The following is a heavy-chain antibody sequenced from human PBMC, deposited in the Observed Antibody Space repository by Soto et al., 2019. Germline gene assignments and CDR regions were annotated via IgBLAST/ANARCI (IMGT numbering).Heavy chain of an antibody. CDR1: GDTFSSYP. CDR2: IIPIFGTS. Sequence: QVQLEQPGAEVKMPGSSVKVSCKASGDTFSSYPITWVRQAPGQGIEWMGGIIPIFGTSTYSQKFQGRVSITADESTSTAYMELSSLRSEDTAIYYCARPRIAVRPDFSGDLVTYYCFVVDVWGPGTPVTVSS. V-gene: IGHV1-69*01. CDR3: ARPRIAVRPDFSGDLVTYYCFVVDV. D-gene: IGHD6-13*01. J-gene: IGHJ6*02.